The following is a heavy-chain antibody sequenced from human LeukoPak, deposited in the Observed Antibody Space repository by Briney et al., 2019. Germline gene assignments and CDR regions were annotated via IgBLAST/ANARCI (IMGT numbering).Heavy chain of an antibody. V-gene: IGHV1-18*01. CDR3: ARDWEMEATYFYDTSGNYHY. CDR2: ISAYNGNT. Sequence: ASVKVSCKASGYTFTSYDITWGRQAPGQGLEWMGWISAYNGNTNYAQKFQGRVIMTTDTSTSTAYMELRSLRSDDTAVYYCARDWEMEATYFYDTSGNYHYWGQGTLVTVSS. J-gene: IGHJ4*02. D-gene: IGHD3-22*01. CDR1: GYTFTSYD.